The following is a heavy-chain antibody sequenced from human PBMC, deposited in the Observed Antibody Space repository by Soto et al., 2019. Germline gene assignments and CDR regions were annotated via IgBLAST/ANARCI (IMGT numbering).Heavy chain of an antibody. J-gene: IGHJ3*01. Sequence: QVQLQESGPGLVKPSETLSLACTVSGASISYYYWSWVRQPPEKGLEWMGYSSYTWGSNYNPSLKSRVTISIATAKNQFSLRLRSVTAADTAVYYCASMIPRSRTTPSDAFDVWGQGTMVTVSS. CDR3: ASMIPRSRTTPSDAFDV. CDR1: GASISYYY. V-gene: IGHV4-59*01. CDR2: SSYTWGS. D-gene: IGHD1-1*01.